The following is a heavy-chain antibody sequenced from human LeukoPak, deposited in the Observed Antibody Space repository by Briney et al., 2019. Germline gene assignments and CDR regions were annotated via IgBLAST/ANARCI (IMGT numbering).Heavy chain of an antibody. CDR1: GFTFSSYA. Sequence: GGSLRLSCAASGFTFSSYAMTWVRQAPGKGLEWVSTLSGSGITAYYADSVKGRFTISRDNSKNTLYLQMNSLRAEDTAVYYCAKGIYSSGWSYFDYWGHGTLVTVSS. CDR3: AKGIYSSGWSYFDY. J-gene: IGHJ4*01. CDR2: LSGSGITA. D-gene: IGHD6-19*01. V-gene: IGHV3-23*01.